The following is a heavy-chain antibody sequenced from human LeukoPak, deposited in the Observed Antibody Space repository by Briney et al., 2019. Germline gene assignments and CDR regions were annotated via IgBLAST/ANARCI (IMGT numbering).Heavy chain of an antibody. CDR3: ARGYYDSTAGYYFDY. V-gene: IGHV3-48*03. CDR2: ISSSGSTR. D-gene: IGHD3-22*01. J-gene: IGHJ4*02. CDR1: GFAFSSYE. Sequence: PGGSLRLSCAASGFAFSSYEMYWVRQAPGKGLEWVSYISSSGSTRYYVDSVKGRFTISRDNAKNSLNLQMNSLRVEDTAIYYCARGYYDSTAGYYFDYWGQGTLVTVSS.